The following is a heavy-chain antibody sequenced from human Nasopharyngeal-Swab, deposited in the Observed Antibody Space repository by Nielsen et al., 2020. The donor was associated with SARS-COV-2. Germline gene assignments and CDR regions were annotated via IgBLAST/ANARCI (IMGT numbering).Heavy chain of an antibody. V-gene: IGHV3-48*02. J-gene: IGHJ6*02. CDR3: ARGPDASSLRYDFWSAYDYYGMDV. CDR2: INSGSSTI. Sequence: GESLKISCAASGFTFSSYSMNWVRQAPGKGLEWVSYINSGSSTIYYADSVKGRFTISRDNAKNSLYLQMNSLRDEDTAVYYCARGPDASSLRYDFWSAYDYYGMDVWGQGTTVTVSS. CDR1: GFTFSSYS. D-gene: IGHD3-3*01.